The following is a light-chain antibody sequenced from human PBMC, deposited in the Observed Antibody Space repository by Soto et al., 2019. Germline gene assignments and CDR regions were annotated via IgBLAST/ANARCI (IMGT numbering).Light chain of an antibody. Sequence: QSVLTQPPSVSGAPGQRVTISCTGSSSNIGAGYDVHWYQQLPGTAPKLLISSNNNRPSGVPDRFSVSKSGTSASRAITRLQPEDEADYYCQSYDSSLALARVFGTGTKLTVL. CDR2: SNN. CDR3: QSYDSSLALARV. V-gene: IGLV1-40*01. J-gene: IGLJ1*01. CDR1: SSNIGAGYD.